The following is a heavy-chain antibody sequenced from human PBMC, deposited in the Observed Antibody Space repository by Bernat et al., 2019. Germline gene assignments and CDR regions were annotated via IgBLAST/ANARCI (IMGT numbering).Heavy chain of an antibody. CDR1: GFMFTKYA. J-gene: IGHJ4*02. Sequence: EVELVESGGTLVQPGGSLRLSCAASGFMFTKYAMHWVRQAPGKGPEYLSSILGSGDSTQYANSVKGRFIISRDNSKNTLYLHMGSLRPDDMAVYYCAREKDGGYAFDHWGQGTLVTVSS. V-gene: IGHV3-64*01. D-gene: IGHD5-12*01. CDR2: ILGSGDST. CDR3: AREKDGGYAFDH.